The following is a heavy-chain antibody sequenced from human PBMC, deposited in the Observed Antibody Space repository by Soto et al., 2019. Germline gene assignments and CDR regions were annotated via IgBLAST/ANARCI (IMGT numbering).Heavy chain of an antibody. D-gene: IGHD3-3*01. CDR1: GGSISSSSYY. CDR2: IYYSGST. CDR3: ARTPRFLEWLSPPHFDY. V-gene: IGHV4-39*01. J-gene: IGHJ4*02. Sequence: QLQLQESGPGLVKPSETLSLTCTVSGGSISSSSYYWGWIRQPPGKGLEWIGSIYYSGSTYYNPSLKSRVTISVDTSKNQFSLKLSSVTAADTAVYYCARTPRFLEWLSPPHFDYWGQGTLVTVSS.